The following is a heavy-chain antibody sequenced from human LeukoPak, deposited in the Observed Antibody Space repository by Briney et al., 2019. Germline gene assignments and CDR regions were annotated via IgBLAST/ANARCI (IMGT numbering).Heavy chain of an antibody. D-gene: IGHD2-15*01. V-gene: IGHV3-7*05. CDR3: ARVYCSGGSCPYYYYYGMDV. CDR1: GFTFSSYW. Sequence: TGGSLRLSCAASGFTFSSYWMSWVRQAPGKGLEWVANIKQDGSEKYYADSVKGRFTISRDNAKNSLYLQMNSLRAEDTAVYYCARVYCSGGSCPYYYYYGMDVWGQGTTVTVSS. J-gene: IGHJ6*02. CDR2: IKQDGSEK.